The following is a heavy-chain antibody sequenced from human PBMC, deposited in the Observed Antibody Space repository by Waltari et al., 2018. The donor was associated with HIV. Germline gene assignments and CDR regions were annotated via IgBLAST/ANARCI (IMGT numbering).Heavy chain of an antibody. V-gene: IGHV1-8*01. CDR2: MNPNSGNT. Sequence: VQLVQSGAEVKKPGASVKVSCKASGYTFTSYDINWVRQATGQGLEWMGWMNPNSGNTGYAQKFQGRVTMTRNTSISTAFMEVSSLRSEDTAVYYCARVYYDSSGYYGAAGYWGQGTLVTVSS. CDR3: ARVYYDSSGYYGAAGY. CDR1: GYTFTSYD. J-gene: IGHJ4*02. D-gene: IGHD3-22*01.